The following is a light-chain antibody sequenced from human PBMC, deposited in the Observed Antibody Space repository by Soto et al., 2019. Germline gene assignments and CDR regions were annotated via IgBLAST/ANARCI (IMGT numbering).Light chain of an antibody. Sequence: QSVLTQPASVSGSPGQSITISCTVTSSDVGAYNSVSWYQQEPGKAPKLMIYEVTNRPSGVSNRFSGSKSANTASLTISGLQAEDEADYYCSSYTRSSTFVFGTGTKVTVL. J-gene: IGLJ1*01. CDR2: EVT. V-gene: IGLV2-14*01. CDR1: SSDVGAYNS. CDR3: SSYTRSSTFV.